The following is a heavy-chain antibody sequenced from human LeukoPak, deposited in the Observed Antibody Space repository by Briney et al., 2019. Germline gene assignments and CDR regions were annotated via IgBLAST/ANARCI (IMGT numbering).Heavy chain of an antibody. V-gene: IGHV4-59*01. J-gene: IGHJ3*02. CDR3: ARWGETSAFRLRAFDI. CDR2: IHYTGSA. CDR1: GDSITNYY. Sequence: SETLSLTCTVSGDSITNYYWNWIRQPPGKGLEWIGYIHYTGSAYYNPSLKSRVSMSVDTSKSHFSLRLYSVTAADTAVYYCARWGETSAFRLRAFDIWGQGTMVTVSS. D-gene: IGHD3-16*01.